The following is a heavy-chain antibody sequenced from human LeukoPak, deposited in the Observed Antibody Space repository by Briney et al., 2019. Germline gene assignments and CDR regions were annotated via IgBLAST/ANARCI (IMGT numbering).Heavy chain of an antibody. V-gene: IGHV3-7*04. D-gene: IGHD6-13*01. CDR3: ARPRGSSWYFDF. CDR2: IKQDGSEK. J-gene: IGHJ4*02. CDR1: GFTFSSYW. Sequence: PGGSLRPSCAASGFTFSSYWMSWVRQAPGKGLEWVANIKQDGSEKYYVDSLKGRFTISRDNAKNSQYLKMNSLRVEDTAVYYCARPRGSSWYFDFWGQGTLVTVSS.